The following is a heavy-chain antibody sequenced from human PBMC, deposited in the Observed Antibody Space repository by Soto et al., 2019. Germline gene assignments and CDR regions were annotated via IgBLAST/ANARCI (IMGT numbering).Heavy chain of an antibody. CDR3: ARVIAVAGNYHPKGTHV. CDR2: TYYRSKWYN. J-gene: IGHJ6*02. D-gene: IGHD6-13*01. CDR1: GDSVSSNSAA. Sequence: SPTLSLTCAISGDSVSSNSAAWNWIRQSPSRGLEWLGRTYYRSKWYNDYAVSVKSRITINPDTSKNQFSLQLNSVTPEDTAVYYCARVIAVAGNYHPKGTHVWGQGTTVTLS. V-gene: IGHV6-1*01.